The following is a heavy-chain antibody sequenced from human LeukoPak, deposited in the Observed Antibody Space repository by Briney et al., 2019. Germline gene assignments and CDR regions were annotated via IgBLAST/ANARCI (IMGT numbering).Heavy chain of an antibody. Sequence: PSETLSLTCTVSGASISSGYYYWSWIRQPPGKGLEWIGYIYYSGSSNYNPSLQSRVIISLDTSKNQFSLKLSSVTAADTAVYYCARHPPLRDWIVATILPFGYFDYWGQGTLVTVSS. CDR2: IYYSGSS. CDR1: GASISSGYYY. J-gene: IGHJ4*02. V-gene: IGHV4-30-4*01. D-gene: IGHD5-12*01. CDR3: ARHPPLRDWIVATILPFGYFDY.